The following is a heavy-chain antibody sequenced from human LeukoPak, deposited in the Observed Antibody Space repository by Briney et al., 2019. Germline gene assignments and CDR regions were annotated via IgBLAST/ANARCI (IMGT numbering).Heavy chain of an antibody. Sequence: GGSLRLSCAASGFTFSSYAMSWVRQAPGKGLEWVSAISGSGGSTYYADSVKGRFTISRDNSKNTLYLQMSSLRAEDTAVYYCAKHQYYYDSSGDNWFDPWGQGTLVTVSS. D-gene: IGHD3-22*01. CDR3: AKHQYYYDSSGDNWFDP. J-gene: IGHJ5*02. V-gene: IGHV3-23*01. CDR1: GFTFSSYA. CDR2: ISGSGGST.